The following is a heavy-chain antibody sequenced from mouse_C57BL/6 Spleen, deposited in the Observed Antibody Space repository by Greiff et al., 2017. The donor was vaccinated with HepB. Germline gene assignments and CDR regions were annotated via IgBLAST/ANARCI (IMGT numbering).Heavy chain of an antibody. V-gene: IGHV1-15*01. CDR1: GYTFTDYE. CDR2: IDPETGGT. Sequence: VQLKESGAELVRPGASVTLSCKASGYTFTDYEMHWVKQTPVHGLEWIGAIDPETGGTAYNQKFKGKAILTADKSSSTAYMELRSLTSEDSAVYYCTRLAGTRVDYWGQGTTLTVSS. J-gene: IGHJ2*01. D-gene: IGHD4-1*01. CDR3: TRLAGTRVDY.